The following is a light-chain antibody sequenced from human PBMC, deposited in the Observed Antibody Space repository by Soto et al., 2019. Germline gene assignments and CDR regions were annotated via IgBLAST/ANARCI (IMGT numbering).Light chain of an antibody. CDR2: AAS. J-gene: IGKJ1*01. CDR3: QQYNSPWT. Sequence: AIRVTQTPASVSASAGDRVTITCRASQGISSYLAWYQQKPGKAPQLLIYAASTLQSGVPSRFSGSGSGTEFTLTIRSLKPEDFATYYCQQYNSPWTFGQGTKVDIK. CDR1: QGISSY. V-gene: IGKV1-8*01.